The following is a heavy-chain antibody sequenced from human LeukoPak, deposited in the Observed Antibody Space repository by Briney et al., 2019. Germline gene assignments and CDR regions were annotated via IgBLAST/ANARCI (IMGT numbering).Heavy chain of an antibody. CDR2: IYHSGST. D-gene: IGHD3-22*01. CDR3: ARHDRITMIVVVISDAFDI. Sequence: SETLSLTCAVSGGSISSSNWWSWVRQPPGKGLEWIGEIYHSGSTNYNPSLKSRVTISVDKSKNQFSLKLSSVTAADTAVYYRARHDRITMIVVVISDAFDIWGQGTMVTVSS. CDR1: GGSISSSNW. J-gene: IGHJ3*02. V-gene: IGHV4-4*02.